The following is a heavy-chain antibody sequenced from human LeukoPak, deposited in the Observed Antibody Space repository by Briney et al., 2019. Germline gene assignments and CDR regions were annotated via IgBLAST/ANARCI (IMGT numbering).Heavy chain of an antibody. V-gene: IGHV3-23*01. Sequence: GGSLRLSCAASGFTFSSSAMSWVRQAPGKGLEWVSNISGSGSGGSTYYADSLQGRFTISRDNSKNTLYLQMNSLRAEDTAVYYCAKSGYNRFDYWGQGTLVTVSS. CDR3: AKSGYNRFDY. J-gene: IGHJ4*02. CDR1: GFTFSSSA. D-gene: IGHD5-24*01. CDR2: ISGSGSGGST.